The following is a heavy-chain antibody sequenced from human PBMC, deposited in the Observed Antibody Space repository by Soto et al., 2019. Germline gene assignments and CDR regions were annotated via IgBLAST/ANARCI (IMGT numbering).Heavy chain of an antibody. J-gene: IGHJ6*02. Sequence: VGSLRLSCAASGFTFDDYTMHWVRQAPGKGLEWVSLISWDGGSTYYADSVKGRFTISRDNSKNSLYLQMNSLRTEDTALYYCAKGNVLRYFDWSAYGMDVWGQGTTVTVSS. CDR3: AKGNVLRYFDWSAYGMDV. V-gene: IGHV3-43*01. CDR1: GFTFDDYT. CDR2: ISWDGGST. D-gene: IGHD3-9*01.